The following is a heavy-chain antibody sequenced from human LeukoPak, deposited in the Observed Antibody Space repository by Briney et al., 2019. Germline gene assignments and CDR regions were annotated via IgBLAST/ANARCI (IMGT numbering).Heavy chain of an antibody. Sequence: GASVKVSCKASGYTFTGYYMHWVRQAPGQGLEWMGWINPNSGGTNYAQKFQGRVTMTRDTSISTAYMELSRLRSDDTAVYYCARGGATRLKVKYFDYWGQGPLVTVSS. CDR1: GYTFTGYY. J-gene: IGHJ4*02. V-gene: IGHV1-2*02. CDR3: ARGGATRLKVKYFDY. D-gene: IGHD5-12*01. CDR2: INPNSGGT.